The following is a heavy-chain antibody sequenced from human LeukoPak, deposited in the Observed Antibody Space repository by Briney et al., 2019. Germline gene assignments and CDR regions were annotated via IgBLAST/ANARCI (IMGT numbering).Heavy chain of an antibody. D-gene: IGHD5-12*01. CDR1: GGSISTYY. CDR3: ARGGGYASPIGY. V-gene: IGHV4-59*01. J-gene: IGHJ4*02. Sequence: SETLSLTCTLSGGSISTYYWSWIRQPPGKGLEGIGYIYHSGSTNYNPSLKSRVTISVDTSKNQFSLKLSSVTAADTAVYYCARGGGYASPIGYWGQGALVTVSS. CDR2: IYHSGST.